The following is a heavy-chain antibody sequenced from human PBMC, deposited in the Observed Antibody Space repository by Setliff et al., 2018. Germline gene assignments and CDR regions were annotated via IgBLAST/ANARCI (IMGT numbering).Heavy chain of an antibody. Sequence: ASVKVSCKASGYTFTNYAMSWMRQAPGQGLEWMGWINTNTGNPSYAQGFTGRFVFSLDTSVSTAYLQISSLKSEDSAVYYCARASRFGTIRYRGDYYMDVWGQGTMVTVSS. J-gene: IGHJ6*03. V-gene: IGHV7-4-1*02. D-gene: IGHD5-12*01. CDR2: INTNTGNP. CDR3: ARASRFGTIRYRGDYYMDV. CDR1: GYTFTNYA.